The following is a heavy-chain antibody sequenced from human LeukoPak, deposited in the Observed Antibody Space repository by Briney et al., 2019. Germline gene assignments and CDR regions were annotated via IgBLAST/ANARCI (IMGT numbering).Heavy chain of an antibody. CDR1: GYTFTGYY. J-gene: IGHJ3*02. Sequence: ASVRVSCKASGYTFTGYYMHWVRQAPGQGLEWMGWINPNSGGTNYAQKFQGRVTMTRDTSISTAYMELSRLRSGDTAVYYCARVMDTATSDAFDIWGQGTMVTVSS. CDR2: INPNSGGT. V-gene: IGHV1-2*02. D-gene: IGHD5-18*01. CDR3: ARVMDTATSDAFDI.